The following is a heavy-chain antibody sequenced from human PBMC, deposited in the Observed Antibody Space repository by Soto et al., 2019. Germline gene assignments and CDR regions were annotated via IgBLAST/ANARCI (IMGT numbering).Heavy chain of an antibody. J-gene: IGHJ4*02. V-gene: IGHV3-11*01. CDR2: ISTGGSTI. CDR3: ARGSPQFWQLFDN. CDR1: GLTLSNAW. Sequence: GGSLRLSCAASGLTLSNAWMHWVRQAPGKGLEWVSYISTGGSTIFYADSVKGRFTISRDNDKNSLSLQMDSLRADDTGVYYCARGSPQFWQLFDNWGQGALVTVS. D-gene: IGHD3-3*01.